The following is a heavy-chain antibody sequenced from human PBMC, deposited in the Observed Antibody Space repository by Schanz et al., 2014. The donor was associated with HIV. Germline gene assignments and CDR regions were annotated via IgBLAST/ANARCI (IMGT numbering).Heavy chain of an antibody. V-gene: IGHV4-34*01. CDR2: ITRGGNT. CDR1: GGSFSANY. Sequence: QVQLQQWGAGLLKPSETLSLTCAVYGGSFSANYWSWIRQPPGRGLEWIGEITRGGNTNYNSSLKRRVPISVHTAKNQSSLKLKSVTATDTAMYYCASLMVGSTYGLFDSWGQGTLVSVSS. J-gene: IGHJ4*01. D-gene: IGHD1-26*01. CDR3: ASLMVGSTYGLFDS.